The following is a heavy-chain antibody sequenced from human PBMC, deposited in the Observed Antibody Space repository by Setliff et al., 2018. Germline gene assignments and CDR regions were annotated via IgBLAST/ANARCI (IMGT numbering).Heavy chain of an antibody. CDR1: GDSMNSGVYY. CDR3: ARENGYCSGGACYFMFDY. D-gene: IGHD2-15*01. CDR2: IYSGGTT. V-gene: IGHV4-39*07. Sequence: SETLSLTCKVSGDSMNSGVYYWAWIRQPPGKGLEWIGRIYSGGTTYYNSSLKSRVTISVDTSKSQFSLELSSVTAADTAMYYCARENGYCSGGACYFMFDYWGQGTLVTVSS. J-gene: IGHJ4*02.